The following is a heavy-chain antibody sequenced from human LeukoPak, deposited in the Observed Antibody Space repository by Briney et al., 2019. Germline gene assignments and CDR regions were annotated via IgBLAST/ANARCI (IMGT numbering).Heavy chain of an antibody. D-gene: IGHD4-17*01. V-gene: IGHV3-20*04. CDR1: GFIFDDYG. CDR2: INWNGVST. CDR3: ARAGMTTVTNYFDY. Sequence: PGGSLRLSCAASGFIFDDYGMSWVRQTPGKGLEWVSGINWNGVSTGYADSVKGRFTISRDNAKNSLYLQMNSLRAEDTALYCCARAGMTTVTNYFDYWGQGTLVTVSS. J-gene: IGHJ4*02.